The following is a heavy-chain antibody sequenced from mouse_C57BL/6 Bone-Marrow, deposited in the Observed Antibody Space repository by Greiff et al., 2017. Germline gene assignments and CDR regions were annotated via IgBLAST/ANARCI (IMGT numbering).Heavy chain of an antibody. CDR3: TGSRDVDY. D-gene: IGHD3-1*01. CDR2: ISSGGDYI. V-gene: IGHV5-9-1*02. Sequence: EVKLMESGAGLVKPGGSLKLSCAASGFTFTSYAMSWVRQTPEKRLEWVAYISSGGDYIYYADTVKGRYTIPRDNARNTLYLPMSSLKSEDTAVYYCTGSRDVDYWGQGTTLTVSS. J-gene: IGHJ2*01. CDR1: GFTFTSYA.